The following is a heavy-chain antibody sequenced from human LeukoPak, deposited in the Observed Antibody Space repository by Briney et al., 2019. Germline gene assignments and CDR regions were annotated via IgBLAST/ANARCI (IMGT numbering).Heavy chain of an antibody. J-gene: IGHJ4*02. V-gene: IGHV1-18*01. D-gene: IGHD1-26*01. CDR3: ARVGGSSNFDY. Sequence: GASVKVSCTSSGYTFTSFGVTWVRQAPGQGLEWMGWITTYHVNTKYAQKFHGRVTMTTDTSTSTDYMELRSLTSDDTAVYYCARVGGSSNFDYWGQGTPVTVSS. CDR1: GYTFTSFG. CDR2: ITTYHVNT.